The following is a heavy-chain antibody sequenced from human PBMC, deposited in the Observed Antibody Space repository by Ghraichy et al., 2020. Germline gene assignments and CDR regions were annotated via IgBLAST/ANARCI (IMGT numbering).Heavy chain of an antibody. D-gene: IGHD3-16*01. CDR2: IYWNDDK. CDR1: GFSLSTSGVG. V-gene: IGHV2-5*01. J-gene: IGHJ4*02. CDR3: AHRMAVGRFTWHSGYFDY. Sequence: SGPTLVKPTQTLTLTCTFSGFSLSTSGVGVGWIRQPPGKALEWLALIYWNDDKRYSPSLKSRLTITKDTSKNQVVLTMTNMDPVDTATYYCAHRMAVGRFTWHSGYFDYWGQGTLVTVSS.